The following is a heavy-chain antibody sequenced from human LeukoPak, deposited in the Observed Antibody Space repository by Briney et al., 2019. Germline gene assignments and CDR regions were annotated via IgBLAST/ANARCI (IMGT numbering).Heavy chain of an antibody. V-gene: IGHV1-69*06. D-gene: IGHD3-22*01. CDR1: GGTFSSYA. J-gene: IGHJ4*02. CDR3: ARTPYYYDSSGYTGELDY. Sequence: EASVKVSCKASGGTFSSYAISWVRQAPGQGLEWMGGIIPIFGTANYAQKFQGRVTITADKSTSTAYMELSSLRSDDTAVYYCARTPYYYDSSGYTGELDYWGQGTLVTVSS. CDR2: IIPIFGTA.